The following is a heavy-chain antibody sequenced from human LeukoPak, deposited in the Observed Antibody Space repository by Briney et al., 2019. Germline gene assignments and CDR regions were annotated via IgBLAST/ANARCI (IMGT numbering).Heavy chain of an antibody. J-gene: IGHJ4*02. Sequence: SETLSLTCTVSGGSISSYYWSWIRQPPGKGLEWIGYIYYSGSTNYNPSLKSRVTISVDTSKNQFSLKLGSVTAADTAVYYCARNSGSFQTYYFDYWGQGTLVTVSS. CDR1: GGSISSYY. V-gene: IGHV4-59*01. CDR2: IYYSGST. CDR3: ARNSGSFQTYYFDY. D-gene: IGHD1-26*01.